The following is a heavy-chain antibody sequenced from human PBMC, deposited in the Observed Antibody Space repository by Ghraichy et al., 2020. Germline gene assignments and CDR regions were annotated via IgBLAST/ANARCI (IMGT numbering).Heavy chain of an antibody. CDR1: GYTFTSYG. CDR2: INTYNGNT. Sequence: ASVKVSCKASGYTFTSYGISWVRQAPGQGLEWMAWINTYNGNTNYAQKLQGRVTMTTDTSTSTAYMELRSLRSEDTAVYYCARKSRIAATRFWAQDDAFDIWGQGTMVTVSS. V-gene: IGHV1-18*01. D-gene: IGHD6-13*01. J-gene: IGHJ3*02. CDR3: ARKSRIAATRFWAQDDAFDI.